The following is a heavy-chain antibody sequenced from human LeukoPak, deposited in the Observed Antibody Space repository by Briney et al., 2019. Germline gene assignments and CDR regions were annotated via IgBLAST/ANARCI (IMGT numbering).Heavy chain of an antibody. V-gene: IGHV3-23*01. Sequence: GGSLRLSCAASGFTFSSHGMSWVRQAPGKGPEWFSIISGSGGSTHYADSVKGRFTISRDNSKSTLYMVMNSLRAEETAVYYCAKEDGNYGSGRYYYVDYWGQGTLVTVSS. CDR3: AKEDGNYGSGRYYYVDY. J-gene: IGHJ4*02. CDR1: GFTFSSHG. CDR2: ISGSGGST. D-gene: IGHD3-10*01.